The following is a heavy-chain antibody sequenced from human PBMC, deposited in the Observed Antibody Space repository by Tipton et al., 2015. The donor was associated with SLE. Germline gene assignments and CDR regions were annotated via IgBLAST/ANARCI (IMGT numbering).Heavy chain of an antibody. CDR1: GYSISSSPN. Sequence: TLSLTCAVSGYSISSSPNWGWIRQPPGKGLEWIGEINHSGSTTYNPSLKSRATTSADTSRNQFSLKLSSVTAADTAVYYCVRHSIAAPGHNWFDPWGQGTLVTVSS. CDR3: VRHSIAAPGHNWFDP. J-gene: IGHJ5*02. D-gene: IGHD6-6*01. CDR2: INHSGST. V-gene: IGHV4-34*01.